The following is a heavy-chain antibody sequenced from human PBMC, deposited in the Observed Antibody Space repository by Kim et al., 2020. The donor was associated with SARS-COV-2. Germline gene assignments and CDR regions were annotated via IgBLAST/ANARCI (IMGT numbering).Heavy chain of an antibody. CDR2: INIADGNT. CDR3: ARGGPFSGSGSPFDF. J-gene: IGHJ4*02. Sequence: ASVKVSCKASGYTFSNNGMDWVRQAPGQRLEWMGWINIADGNTEYSEKFNDRLTITRDTSASATYLELNRLTSEDSAVYYCARGGPFSGSGSPFDFWGQGTLVTVSS. V-gene: IGHV1-3*04. D-gene: IGHD3-10*01. CDR1: GYTFSNNG.